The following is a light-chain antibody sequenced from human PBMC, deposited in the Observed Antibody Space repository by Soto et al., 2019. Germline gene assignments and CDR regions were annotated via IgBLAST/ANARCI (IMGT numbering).Light chain of an antibody. J-gene: IGKJ4*01. CDR2: GAS. V-gene: IGKV3-15*01. CDR3: QQYNNGPPAT. Sequence: EIVLTQSPATLSVSPGEGATLSSRASQSVNRNLAWYQQRPGQAPRLLMYGASVRASGAPGGFRGSGSGTEFSLTISSLQAEDFAVYYCQQYNNGPPATFGGGTKV. CDR1: QSVNRN.